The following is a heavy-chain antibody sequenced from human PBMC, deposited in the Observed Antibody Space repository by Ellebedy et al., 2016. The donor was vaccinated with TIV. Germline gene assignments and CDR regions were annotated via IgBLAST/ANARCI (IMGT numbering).Heavy chain of an antibody. Sequence: PGGSLRLSCAASGFTFSSYSMNWVRQAPGKGLEWVSSISSSSSYIYYADSVKGRFTISRDNAKNSLYLQMNSLRAEDTAVYYCARLLRYCGGDCYFPYDYWGQGTLVTVSS. V-gene: IGHV3-21*01. CDR2: ISSSSSYI. J-gene: IGHJ4*02. D-gene: IGHD2-21*02. CDR3: ARLLRYCGGDCYFPYDY. CDR1: GFTFSSYS.